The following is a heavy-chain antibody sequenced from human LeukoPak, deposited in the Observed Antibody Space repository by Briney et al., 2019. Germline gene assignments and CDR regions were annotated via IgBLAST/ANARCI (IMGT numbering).Heavy chain of an antibody. J-gene: IGHJ4*02. CDR2: IYYSGST. Sequence: PSETLSLTCTVSGGSINSNYWGWIRQPPGKGLEWIGYIYYSGSTNYNPSLKSRLTISVDTSKNKFSLKLSPVNAADTAVYYCARHKNGLFDYWGQGTLVTVSS. CDR1: GGSINSNY. CDR3: ARHKNGLFDY. D-gene: IGHD1-1*01. V-gene: IGHV4-59*08.